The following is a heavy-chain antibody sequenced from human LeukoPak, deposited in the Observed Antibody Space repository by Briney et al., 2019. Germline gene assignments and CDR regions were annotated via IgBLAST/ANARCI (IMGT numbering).Heavy chain of an antibody. V-gene: IGHV3-21*01. Sequence: PGGSLRLSCAASGFTFSSYSMNWVRQAPGKGLEWVSSISSSGSYIYYADSVKGRFTISRDNAKNSLYLQMNSLRAEDTAVYYCARWRYSGYDYDYWGQGTLVTVSS. D-gene: IGHD5-12*01. CDR2: ISSSGSYI. CDR3: ARWRYSGYDYDY. J-gene: IGHJ4*02. CDR1: GFTFSSYS.